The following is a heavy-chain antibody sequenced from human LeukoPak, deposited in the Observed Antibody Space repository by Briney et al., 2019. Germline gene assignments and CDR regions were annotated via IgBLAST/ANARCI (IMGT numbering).Heavy chain of an antibody. Sequence: PSETLSLTCTVSGGSISTYYWNWIRQPPGKGLEWIGYIYHSGSTNYNPSLQSRVTISVDTSENQFSLNLNSVTAADTAVYYCARGGAARLHFQNWGQGTLVTVSS. CDR3: ARGGAARLHFQN. D-gene: IGHD6-6*01. CDR2: IYHSGST. CDR1: GGSISTYY. J-gene: IGHJ1*01. V-gene: IGHV4-59*01.